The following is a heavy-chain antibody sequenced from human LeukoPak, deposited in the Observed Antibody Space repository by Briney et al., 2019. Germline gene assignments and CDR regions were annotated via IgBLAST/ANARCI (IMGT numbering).Heavy chain of an antibody. CDR2: ISYDGSNK. V-gene: IGHV3-30-3*01. J-gene: IGHJ4*02. CDR1: GFTFSSYA. CDR3: ARGEFWGRLDY. Sequence: GGSLRLPCAASGFTFSSYAVHWVRQAPGKGLEWVAVISYDGSNKYYADSVKGRFTISRDNSKNTLYLQMNSLRAEDTAVYYCARGEFWGRLDYWGQGTLVTVSS. D-gene: IGHD7-27*01.